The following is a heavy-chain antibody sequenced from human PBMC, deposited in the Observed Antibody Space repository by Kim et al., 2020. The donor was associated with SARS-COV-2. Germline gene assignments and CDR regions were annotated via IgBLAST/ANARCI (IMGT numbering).Heavy chain of an antibody. D-gene: IGHD5-12*01. Sequence: GGSLRLSCAASGFTFSSYAMHWVRQAPGKGLEWVAVISYDGSNKYYADSVKGRFTISRDNSKNTLYLQMNSLRAEDTAVYYCARDPDSGHGSYFDYWGQGTLVTVSS. CDR1: GFTFSSYA. J-gene: IGHJ4*02. V-gene: IGHV3-30*04. CDR2: ISYDGSNK. CDR3: ARDPDSGHGSYFDY.